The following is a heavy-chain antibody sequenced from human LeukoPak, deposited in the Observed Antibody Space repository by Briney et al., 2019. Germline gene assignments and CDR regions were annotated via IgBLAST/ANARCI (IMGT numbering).Heavy chain of an antibody. J-gene: IGHJ5*02. CDR2: IYYSGST. CDR1: GGSISSSIYY. D-gene: IGHD5-18*01. Sequence: SETLSLTCTVSGGSISSSIYYWGWIRQPPGKGLEWIGSIYYSGSTYYNPSLKSRVTISVDTSKNQFSLKLSSVTAADTAVYYCARAGYSYGYSWFDPWGQGTLVTVSS. CDR3: ARAGYSYGYSWFDP. V-gene: IGHV4-39*01.